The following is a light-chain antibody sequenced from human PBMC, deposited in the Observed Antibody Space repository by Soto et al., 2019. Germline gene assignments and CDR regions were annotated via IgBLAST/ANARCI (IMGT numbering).Light chain of an antibody. V-gene: IGKV1-39*01. CDR1: QSISRN. CDR3: QQSYTTASIT. CDR2: AAS. J-gene: IGKJ5*01. Sequence: DLQMTQSPSSLSASVGDRVTITCRASQSISRNLNWYQHKPGKAPILLIYAASSLQNGVPSRFSGGGSGTEFTLSISSLQPEDFGTYYCQQSYTTASITFGQGTRLEMK.